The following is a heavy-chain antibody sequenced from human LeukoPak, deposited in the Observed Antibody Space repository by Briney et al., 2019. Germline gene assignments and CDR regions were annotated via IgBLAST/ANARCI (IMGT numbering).Heavy chain of an antibody. CDR2: LSSSGGST. CDR1: GFTFSNYG. J-gene: IGHJ3*02. Sequence: PGGSLRLSCAASGFTFSNYGMNWVRQAPGKGLEWVSALSSSGGSTYYADSVKGRFTISRDNSKNTLYLQMSSLRAEDTALYYCAAFLLEQINVFDIWGQGTMVTVSS. CDR3: AAFLLEQINVFDI. V-gene: IGHV3-23*01. D-gene: IGHD1/OR15-1a*01.